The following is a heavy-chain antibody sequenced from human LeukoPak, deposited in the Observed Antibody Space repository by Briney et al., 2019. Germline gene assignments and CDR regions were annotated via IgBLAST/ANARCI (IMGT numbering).Heavy chain of an antibody. D-gene: IGHD6-13*01. J-gene: IGHJ4*02. CDR1: GFTFSTYS. CDR2: ISSSSTYI. CDR3: ARLYRSWYYFDY. V-gene: IGHV3-21*01. Sequence: GGSLRLSCAASGFTFSTYSMNWVRQAPGKGLEWVSFISSSSTYIYYADSVKGRFTISRDNAKNSLYLQMNSLRAEDTAVYYCARLYRSWYYFDYWGQGTLVTVSS.